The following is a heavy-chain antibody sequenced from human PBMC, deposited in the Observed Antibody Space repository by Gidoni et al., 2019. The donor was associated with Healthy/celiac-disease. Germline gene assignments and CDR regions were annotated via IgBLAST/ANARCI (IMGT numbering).Heavy chain of an antibody. CDR2: IYYSGST. Sequence: QLQLQESGPGLVKPSETLSLTCTVSGGSISSSSYYWGWSRQPPGKGLEWIGSIYYSGSTYYNPSLKSRVTISVDTSKNQFSLKLSSVTAADTAVYYCASFEIAVAGQIDYWGQGTLVTVSS. V-gene: IGHV4-39*01. D-gene: IGHD6-19*01. CDR1: GGSISSSSYY. CDR3: ASFEIAVAGQIDY. J-gene: IGHJ4*02.